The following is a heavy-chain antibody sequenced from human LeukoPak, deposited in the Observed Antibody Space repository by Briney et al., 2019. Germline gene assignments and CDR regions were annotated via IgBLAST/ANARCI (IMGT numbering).Heavy chain of an antibody. Sequence: GESLKISCKGSGYSFTSYWIGWVRQMPGKGLEWMGIIYPGDSDTRYSPSFQGQVTISADKSISTAYLQWSSLKASDTAMYYCARQVGVAAAGTGWFDPWGQGTLVTVSS. CDR2: IYPGDSDT. D-gene: IGHD6-13*01. CDR1: GYSFTSYW. J-gene: IGHJ5*02. V-gene: IGHV5-51*01. CDR3: ARQVGVAAAGTGWFDP.